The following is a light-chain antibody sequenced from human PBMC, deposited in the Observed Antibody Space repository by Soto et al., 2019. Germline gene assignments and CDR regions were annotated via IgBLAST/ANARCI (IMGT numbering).Light chain of an antibody. CDR1: QSVSSN. Sequence: EIVMTQSPATLSVYPGERATLSCRASQSVSSNLAWYQQKPGQAPSLLIYGAFTRATGIPARFSGTGSGTEFTLTISSLQSEDFALYYCQQYNDWPLTFGQGTKVDIK. CDR2: GAF. CDR3: QQYNDWPLT. J-gene: IGKJ1*01. V-gene: IGKV3-15*01.